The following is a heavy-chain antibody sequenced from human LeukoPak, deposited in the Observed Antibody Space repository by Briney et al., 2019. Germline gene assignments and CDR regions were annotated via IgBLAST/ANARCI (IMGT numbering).Heavy chain of an antibody. J-gene: IGHJ4*02. Sequence: PSETLSLTCTVSGGSISSSSYYWGWIRQPPGKGLEWIGSIYYSGSTYYNPSLKSRVTISVDTSKNQFSLKLSSVTAADTALYYCSRASSTSYYDYWGQGSLVTVSS. D-gene: IGHD6-19*01. CDR3: SRASSTSYYDY. V-gene: IGHV4-39*07. CDR1: GGSISSSSYY. CDR2: IYYSGST.